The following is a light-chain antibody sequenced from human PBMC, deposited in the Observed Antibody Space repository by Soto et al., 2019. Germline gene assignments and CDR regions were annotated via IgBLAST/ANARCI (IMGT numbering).Light chain of an antibody. J-gene: IGKJ2*01. CDR2: AAS. V-gene: IGKV1-8*01. CDR3: QHYYNYPHT. CDR1: QGIGSH. Sequence: AIRMTQSPSSLSASTGDRVTITCRASQGIGSHLAWYQQKPGNAPQLLMYAASTLQIGVPSRFSGSGSGTDFTLSITYLQSEDFATYYCQHYYNYPHTFGQGTKLEIK.